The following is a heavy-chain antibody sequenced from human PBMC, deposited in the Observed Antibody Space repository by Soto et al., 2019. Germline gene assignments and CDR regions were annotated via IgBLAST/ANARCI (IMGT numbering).Heavy chain of an antibody. V-gene: IGHV4-59*01. J-gene: IGHJ6*02. CDR1: GGSISSYY. D-gene: IGHD6-13*01. Sequence: QVQLQESGPGLVKPSETLSLTCTVSGGSISSYYWSWIRQPPGKGLEWIGYIYYSGSTNYNPSLKSRVTISEDPSKNQFSLKLSSVTAADTAVYYCASSNIAAAGFYYYGMDVWGRGTTVTVSS. CDR3: ASSNIAAAGFYYYGMDV. CDR2: IYYSGST.